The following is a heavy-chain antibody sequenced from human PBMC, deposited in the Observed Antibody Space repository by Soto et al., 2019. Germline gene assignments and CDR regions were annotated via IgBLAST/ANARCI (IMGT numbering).Heavy chain of an antibody. V-gene: IGHV3-7*05. CDR1: GFTFSSYW. D-gene: IGHD5-18*01. CDR3: ARDGAQLRTPGIDY. Sequence: EVQLVESGGGLVQPGGSLRLSCAASGFTFSSYWMSWVRQAPGKGLEWVANIKQDGSEKYYVDSVKGRFTISRDNAKNSLYLQMNSLRAEDTAVYSCARDGAQLRTPGIDYWGQGTLVTVSS. CDR2: IKQDGSEK. J-gene: IGHJ4*02.